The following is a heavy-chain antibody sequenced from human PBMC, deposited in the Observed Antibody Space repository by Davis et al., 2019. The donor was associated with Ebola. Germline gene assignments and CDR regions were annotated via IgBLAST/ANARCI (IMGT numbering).Heavy chain of an antibody. J-gene: IGHJ6*02. Sequence: AASVKVSCKASGYTFTGYYMHWVRQAPGQGLEWMGWINPNSGGTNYAQKFQGWVTMTRDTSISTVYMELSSLRSEDTAVYYCARVRGIVVVVAATRDYYGMDVWGQGTTVTVSS. D-gene: IGHD2-15*01. V-gene: IGHV1-2*04. CDR1: GYTFTGYY. CDR2: INPNSGGT. CDR3: ARVRGIVVVVAATRDYYGMDV.